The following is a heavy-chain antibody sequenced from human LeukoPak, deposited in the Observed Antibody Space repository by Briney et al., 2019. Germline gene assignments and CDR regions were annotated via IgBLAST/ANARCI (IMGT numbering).Heavy chain of an antibody. CDR3: ARDKGTSMVPEFDY. CDR1: GFTFSSYW. J-gene: IGHJ4*02. V-gene: IGHV3-74*01. D-gene: IGHD5-18*01. Sequence: GGSLRLSCAASGFTFSSYWMHWVRHAPGKGLVWVSRIKSGGSSTRYADSVKGRFTISRDNAKNTLYLQMNSLRAEDTAVYYCARDKGTSMVPEFDYWGQGTQVTVSS. CDR2: IKSGGSST.